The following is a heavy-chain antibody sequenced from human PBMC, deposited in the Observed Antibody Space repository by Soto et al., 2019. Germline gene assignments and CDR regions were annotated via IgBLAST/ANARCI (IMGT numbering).Heavy chain of an antibody. V-gene: IGHV4-4*02. CDR3: ARAKAPLYSSSWYWFDP. Sequence: SETLSLTCAVSGGSISSSNWWSWVCQPPGKGLEWIGEIYYSGSTNYNPSLKSRVTISVDTSKNQFSLKLSSVTAADTAVYYCARAKAPLYSSSWYWFDPWGQGTLVTVSS. D-gene: IGHD6-13*01. CDR1: GGSISSSNW. J-gene: IGHJ5*02. CDR2: IYYSGST.